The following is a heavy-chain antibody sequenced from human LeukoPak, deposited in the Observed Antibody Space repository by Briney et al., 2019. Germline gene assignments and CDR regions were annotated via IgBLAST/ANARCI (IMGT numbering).Heavy chain of an antibody. CDR1: GFTFSSYS. Sequence: GGSLRLSCAASGFTFSSYSMNWVRQAPGKGLEWVSYISSSSSTIYYADSVKGRFTISRDNAKNSLYLQMNSLRAEDTAVYYCAREGGGALAYWYFDLWGRGTLVTVSS. CDR3: AREGGGALAYWYFDL. CDR2: ISSSSSTI. V-gene: IGHV3-48*04. J-gene: IGHJ2*01. D-gene: IGHD1-26*01.